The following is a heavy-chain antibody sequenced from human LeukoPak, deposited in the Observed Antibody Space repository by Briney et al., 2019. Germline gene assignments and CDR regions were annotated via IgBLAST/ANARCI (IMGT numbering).Heavy chain of an antibody. Sequence: REASVKVSCKASGYAFSSYGIGWVRQAPGQGLEWMGWVGPYNRKTNYSQKFQGRVTMTTDTSTNTAYLELRTLRSDDTAVYYCARGAPRGVWNFYFDYWGQGTLVTVSS. D-gene: IGHD1-7*01. V-gene: IGHV1-18*01. J-gene: IGHJ4*02. CDR3: ARGAPRGVWNFYFDY. CDR1: GYAFSSYG. CDR2: VGPYNRKT.